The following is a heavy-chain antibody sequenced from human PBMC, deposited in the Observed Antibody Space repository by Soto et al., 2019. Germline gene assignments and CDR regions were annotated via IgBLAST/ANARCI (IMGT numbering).Heavy chain of an antibody. CDR2: ISSTTNYI. Sequence: GGSLRLSCAASGFIFTRYSMNWVRQAPGKGLEWVSSISSTTNYIYYGDSMKGRFTISRDNAKNSLYLEMNSLRAEDTAVYYCARESEDLTSNFDYWGQGXLVTVYS. CDR1: GFIFTRYS. CDR3: ARESEDLTSNFDY. V-gene: IGHV3-21*06. J-gene: IGHJ4*02.